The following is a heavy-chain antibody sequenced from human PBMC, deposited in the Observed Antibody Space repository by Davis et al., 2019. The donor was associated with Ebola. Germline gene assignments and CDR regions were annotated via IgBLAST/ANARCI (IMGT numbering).Heavy chain of an antibody. CDR1: GFTFSADW. Sequence: HTGGSLRLSCVPSGFTFSADWMPWVRQVPGKGLMYISRIKSDGSSADYADSVKGRFTISRDNSKNTLYLQMNSLRAEDTALYYCAKRGRTGMKESFDAWGQGTLVTVSS. D-gene: IGHD3-10*01. V-gene: IGHV3-74*01. CDR2: IKSDGSSA. J-gene: IGHJ5*02. CDR3: AKRGRTGMKESFDA.